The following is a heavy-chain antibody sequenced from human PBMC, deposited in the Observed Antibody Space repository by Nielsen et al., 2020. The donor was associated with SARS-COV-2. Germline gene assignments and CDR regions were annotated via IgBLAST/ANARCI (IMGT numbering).Heavy chain of an antibody. CDR1: GFIFSNYR. V-gene: IGHV3-74*03. D-gene: IGHD3-22*01. CDR3: VRVRDDGHYYDTGPFDN. J-gene: IGHJ4*02. CDR2: INPDESKT. Sequence: GGSLRLSCAASGFIFSNYRMHWVRQAPGKGLVWVSHINPDESKTTYADSVKGRFTISRDNARNTLYLQMNSLRAEDTAVYYCVRVRDDGHYYDTGPFDNWGQGSLVTVSS.